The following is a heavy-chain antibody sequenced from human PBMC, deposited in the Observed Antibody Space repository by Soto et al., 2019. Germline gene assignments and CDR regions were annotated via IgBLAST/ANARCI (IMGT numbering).Heavy chain of an antibody. CDR3: ARGAGFSYASTWFDI. V-gene: IGHV4-61*03. CDR1: GASISGGTYY. Sequence: SETLPLTCTVSGASISGGTYYWTWIRQAPGKGLEWVGHIYYTGSTNYNPALNDRVTISVDTSKNHFSLQLTSVAAADTAVYYCARGAGFSYASTWFDIWGQGTLVTVSS. CDR2: IYYTGST. D-gene: IGHD5-18*01. J-gene: IGHJ5*02.